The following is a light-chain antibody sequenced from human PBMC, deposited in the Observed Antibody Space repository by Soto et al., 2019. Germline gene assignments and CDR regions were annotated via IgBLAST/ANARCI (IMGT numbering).Light chain of an antibody. CDR3: QQYVSPPLT. J-gene: IGKJ4*01. V-gene: IGKV3-20*01. CDR2: GAS. CDR1: QSLSSSY. Sequence: EIVLTQSPGTLSLSPGERANLSCRASQSLSSSYLAWYQQKPGQAPKFLIFGASNRATGIPDRFSGSGSGRDFTLTISRLEPEDFAVYYCQQYVSPPLTFGGGTKVEIK.